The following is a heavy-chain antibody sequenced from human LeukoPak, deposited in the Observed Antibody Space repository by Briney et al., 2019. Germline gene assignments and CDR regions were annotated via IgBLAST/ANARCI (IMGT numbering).Heavy chain of an antibody. CDR2: IYTSGST. V-gene: IGHV4-61*02. Sequence: SETLSLTCTVSGGSISSGSYSWNWIRQPAGNGLEWIGRIYTSGSTNYNPSLKTRVTISVDTPKNQFSLKLSSVTAADTAVYYCARDQADYYDTSGYSHWGQGTLVTVSS. CDR1: GGSISSGSYS. D-gene: IGHD3-22*01. J-gene: IGHJ4*02. CDR3: ARDQADYYDTSGYSH.